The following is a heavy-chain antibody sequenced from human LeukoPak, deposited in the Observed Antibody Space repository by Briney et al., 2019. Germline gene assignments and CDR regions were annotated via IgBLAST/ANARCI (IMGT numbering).Heavy chain of an antibody. D-gene: IGHD2-21*01. CDR2: IRSKTNSYAT. V-gene: IGHV3-73*01. CDR3: AVRMEPVEGDNKVSDY. J-gene: IGHJ4*02. Sequence: GGSLRLSCAPSGWSLRQWALHWLRQTSDKGLEWVGRIRSKTNSYATEYAASVKGRFTISRDDSKNTVYLQLNSLKTEDTAVYYSAVRMEPVEGDNKVSDYWGLGTQVTVSS. CDR1: GWSLRQWA.